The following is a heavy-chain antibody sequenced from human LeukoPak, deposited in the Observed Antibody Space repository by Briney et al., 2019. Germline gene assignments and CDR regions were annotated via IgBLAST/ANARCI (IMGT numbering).Heavy chain of an antibody. J-gene: IGHJ4*02. V-gene: IGHV3-74*01. CDR2: ITDDATT. D-gene: IGHD1-26*01. Sequence: AGGSLRLSCAASGFTFSSAWMHWVRQAPGTGLVGVSRITDDATTTYADSVRGRFTISRDNAKNILYLQMNSLRAEDTAVYYCVRDRVGPDYWGQGTLVTVSS. CDR1: GFTFSSAW. CDR3: VRDRVGPDY.